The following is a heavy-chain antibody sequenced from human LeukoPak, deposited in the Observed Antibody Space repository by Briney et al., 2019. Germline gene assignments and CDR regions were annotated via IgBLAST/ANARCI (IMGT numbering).Heavy chain of an antibody. J-gene: IGHJ6*03. CDR3: ARDPDPTVTTYRSYYYYYMDV. D-gene: IGHD4-17*01. V-gene: IGHV1-18*01. CDR1: GYTFTSYG. CDR2: ISAYNGNT. Sequence: ASVKVSCKASGYTFTSYGISWVRQAPGQGLEWMGWISAYNGNTNYAQKFQGRVTMTTDTSTSTAYMELRSLRSDDTAVYYCARDPDPTVTTYRSYYYYYMDVWGKGTTVTISS.